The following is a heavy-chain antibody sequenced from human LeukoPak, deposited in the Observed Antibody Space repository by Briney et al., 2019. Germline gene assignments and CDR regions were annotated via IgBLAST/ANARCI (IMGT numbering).Heavy chain of an antibody. D-gene: IGHD2-15*01. Sequence: SETLSLTCAVSGGSISSSNWWTWVRPPPGKGLEWIGEIYHSGSTNYNPSLKSRVTISVDKSKNQFSLNLSSVTAADTAVYYCARVGSCSGGSCYSEFDYWGQGTLVTVSS. V-gene: IGHV4-4*02. CDR3: ARVGSCSGGSCYSEFDY. CDR2: IYHSGST. J-gene: IGHJ4*02. CDR1: GGSISSSNW.